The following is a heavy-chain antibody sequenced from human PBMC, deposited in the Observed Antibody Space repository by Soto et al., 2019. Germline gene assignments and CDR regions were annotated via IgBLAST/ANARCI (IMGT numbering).Heavy chain of an antibody. J-gene: IGHJ4*02. Sequence: QVQLVESGGAVVQPGRSLRLSCAASGFTFSNYGMHWARQAPGKGLEWVAAILYDGSNKYYADSVKGRFTISRDNSKNTLYLQMNSLRAEDTAVYYCAGGTYYFDYFGQGTLVTVSS. V-gene: IGHV3-33*01. CDR3: AGGTYYFDY. CDR1: GFTFSNYG. D-gene: IGHD1-26*01. CDR2: ILYDGSNK.